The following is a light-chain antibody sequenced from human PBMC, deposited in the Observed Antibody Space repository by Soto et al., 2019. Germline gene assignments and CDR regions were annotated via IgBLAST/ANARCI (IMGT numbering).Light chain of an antibody. J-gene: IGKJ4*01. CDR2: KGS. V-gene: IGKV1-12*01. CDR3: HQASSFPLT. CDR1: QGISSW. Sequence: DIQMTQSPSSVSASVGDTVTITCRASQGISSWLAWYQQRPGKAPDLLIYKGSTLQTGVPSRFSGSGSGTDFTLTISSLQPEDFATYFCHQASSFPLTFGGGTKVEIK.